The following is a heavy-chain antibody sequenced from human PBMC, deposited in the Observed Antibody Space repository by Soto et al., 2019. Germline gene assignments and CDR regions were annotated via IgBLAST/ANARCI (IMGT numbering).Heavy chain of an antibody. CDR1: GFTFSSYA. D-gene: IGHD3-3*01. CDR2: ISGSGGST. Sequence: EVQLLESGGGLVQPGGSLRLSCAASGFTFSSYAMSWVRQAPGQGLEWVSAISGSGGSTYYADSVKGRFTISRDNSKNTLYLQMNSLRAEDTAVYYCAKAEEGYDFWSGYIRSYYYYYMDVWGKGTTVTVSS. CDR3: AKAEEGYDFWSGYIRSYYYYYMDV. J-gene: IGHJ6*03. V-gene: IGHV3-23*01.